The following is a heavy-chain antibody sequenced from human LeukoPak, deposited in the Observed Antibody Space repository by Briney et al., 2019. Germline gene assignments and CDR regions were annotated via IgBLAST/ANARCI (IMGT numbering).Heavy chain of an antibody. J-gene: IGHJ4*02. CDR1: GFTVSSNY. Sequence: GGSLRLSCAVSGFTVSSNYMSWVRQAPGQGLEWVSVLYSGGNTYYADSVKGRFTISRDNVKNTLYLQMNSLRAEDTAVYYCARAEWDLIYGYWGQGTLVTVSS. D-gene: IGHD1-26*01. V-gene: IGHV3-66*01. CDR3: ARAEWDLIYGY. CDR2: LYSGGNT.